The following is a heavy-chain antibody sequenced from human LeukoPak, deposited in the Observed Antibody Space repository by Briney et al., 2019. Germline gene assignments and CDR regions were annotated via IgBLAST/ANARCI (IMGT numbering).Heavy chain of an antibody. Sequence: SSETLSLTCTVSGGSISSSSYYWGWIRQPPGKGLEWIGSIYYSGTTYYNPSLKSRVTISVDTSKNQFSLKLSSVTAADTAVYYCAKGGPEASAGLSWFDPWGQGILVTVSS. CDR2: IYYSGTT. CDR1: GGSISSSSYY. V-gene: IGHV4-39*07. D-gene: IGHD1-14*01. J-gene: IGHJ5*02. CDR3: AKGGPEASAGLSWFDP.